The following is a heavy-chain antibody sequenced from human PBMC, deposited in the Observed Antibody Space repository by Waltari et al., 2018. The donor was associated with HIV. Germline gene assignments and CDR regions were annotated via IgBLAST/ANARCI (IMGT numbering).Heavy chain of an antibody. D-gene: IGHD6-25*01. CDR3: ARGGGPNSTGH. J-gene: IGHJ4*02. V-gene: IGHV1-2*02. CDR1: GYRFPSYY. CDR2: INPKSGGT. Sequence: QVQLMQSGAEVKKPGDSVKVSCEASGYRFPSYYIYWVRQAPGQGLEWMGWINPKSGGTNYARRFEGEVSLTRDTSINTVFLEFNRLTLDDTAFYYCARGGGPNSTGHWGQGTLITVSS.